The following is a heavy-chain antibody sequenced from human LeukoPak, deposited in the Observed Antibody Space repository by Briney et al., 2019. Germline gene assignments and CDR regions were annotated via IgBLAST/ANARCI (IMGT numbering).Heavy chain of an antibody. CDR1: GITFSNSA. V-gene: IGHV4-34*01. D-gene: IGHD2-2*02. CDR3: ARRSSRYCSSTSCYTNAFDI. CDR2: INHSGST. Sequence: GSLRLSCVPSGITFSNSALSWIRQPPGKGLEWIGEINHSGSTNYNPSLKSRVTISVDTSKNQFSLKLSSVTAADTAVYYCARRSSRYCSSTSCYTNAFDIWGQGTMVTVSS. J-gene: IGHJ3*02.